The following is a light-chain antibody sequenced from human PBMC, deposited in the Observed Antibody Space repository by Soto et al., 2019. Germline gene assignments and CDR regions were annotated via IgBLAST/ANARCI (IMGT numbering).Light chain of an antibody. Sequence: DIQMTRSPSSLSASVLDIVSMSFRASQSISSYLNWYQQKPGKAPKPLIYAASSLQSGVPSRFSGSGSGTDFTLTISSLQPQDFATYYCQQSYSTPRTFGQGTKVDI. CDR3: QQSYSTPRT. V-gene: IGKV1-39*01. CDR1: QSISSY. CDR2: AAS. J-gene: IGKJ1*01.